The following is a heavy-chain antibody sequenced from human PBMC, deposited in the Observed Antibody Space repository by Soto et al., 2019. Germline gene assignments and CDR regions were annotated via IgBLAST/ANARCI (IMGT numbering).Heavy chain of an antibody. CDR2: INHSGST. CDR3: ARGSTGVRYFDWLLQKSFDY. V-gene: IGHV4-34*01. Sequence: SETLSLTCAVYGGSFSGYYWSWIRQPPGKGLEWIGEINHSGSTNYNPSLKSRVTISVDTSKNQFSLKLSSVTAADTAVYYCARGSTGVRYFDWLLQKSFDYWGQGTLVTVSS. J-gene: IGHJ4*02. D-gene: IGHD3-9*01. CDR1: GGSFSGYY.